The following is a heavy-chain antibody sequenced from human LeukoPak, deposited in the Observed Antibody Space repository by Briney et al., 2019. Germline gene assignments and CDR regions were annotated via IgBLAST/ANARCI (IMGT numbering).Heavy chain of an antibody. V-gene: IGHV3-53*01. CDR2: IYSGGST. CDR3: ARVGEGAAKD. CDR1: GFTVSSNY. Sequence: GGSLRLSYAASGFTVSSNYMSWVRQAPGKGLEWVSVIYSGGSTYYADSAKGRFTISRDNSKNTLYLQMNSLRAEDTAVYYCARVGEGAAKDWGQGTLVTVSS. D-gene: IGHD1-26*01. J-gene: IGHJ4*02.